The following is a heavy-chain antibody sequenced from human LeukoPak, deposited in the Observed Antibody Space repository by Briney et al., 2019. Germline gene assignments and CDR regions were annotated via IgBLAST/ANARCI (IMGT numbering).Heavy chain of an antibody. J-gene: IGHJ4*02. D-gene: IGHD6-19*01. Sequence: GGSLRLSCAASGFTFSSYSMNWVRQAPGKGLEWVSSISSSSSYIYYADSVKGRFTISRDNAKNSLYLQMNSLRAEDTAVYYCARLGWAVAGRLEFEYWGLGTLVTVSS. CDR2: ISSSSSYI. CDR3: ARLGWAVAGRLEFEY. CDR1: GFTFSSYS. V-gene: IGHV3-21*01.